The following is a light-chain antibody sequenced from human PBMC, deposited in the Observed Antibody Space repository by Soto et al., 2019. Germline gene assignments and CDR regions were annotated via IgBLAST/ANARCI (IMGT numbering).Light chain of an antibody. J-gene: IGKJ5*01. Sequence: EIVLTQSPATLSVSPGERAILSCRASQSISTKLAWYQQKPGRAPRLLIYGASTRATGIPARFSGSGSGTEFTLTINILQSEDFAVYYCQEYNKWFSISFGQGTRLEIK. CDR2: GAS. CDR3: QEYNKWFSIS. V-gene: IGKV3-15*01. CDR1: QSISTK.